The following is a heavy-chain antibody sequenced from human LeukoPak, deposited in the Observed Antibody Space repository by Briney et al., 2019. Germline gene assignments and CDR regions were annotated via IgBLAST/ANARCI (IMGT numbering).Heavy chain of an antibody. CDR1: GFTFDDYA. Sequence: PGGSLRLSCAASGFTFDDYAMHWVRQAPGKGLEWVSGISWNSGSIGYADSVKGRFTISRDNAKNSLYLQMNSRRAEDTALYYCATGDAMTPSLSYFDYWGKGTMVTVSS. V-gene: IGHV3-9*01. CDR2: ISWNSGSI. J-gene: IGHJ4*02. D-gene: IGHD2-2*01. CDR3: ATGDAMTPSLSYFDY.